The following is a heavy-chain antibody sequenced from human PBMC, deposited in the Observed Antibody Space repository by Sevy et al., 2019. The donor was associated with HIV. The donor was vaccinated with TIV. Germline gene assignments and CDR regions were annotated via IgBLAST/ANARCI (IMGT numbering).Heavy chain of an antibody. CDR3: ARGLSGIVVAPAAIRPGIRANSFDP. CDR2: INHSGST. Sequence: SETLSLTCAVYGGSFSGYYWSWIRQPPGKGLEWIGEINHSGSTNYNPSLKSRVTISVDTSKNQFSLKLSSVTAADTAVYYCARGLSGIVVAPAAIRPGIRANSFDPWGQGTLVTVSS. CDR1: GGSFSGYY. V-gene: IGHV4-34*01. J-gene: IGHJ5*02. D-gene: IGHD2-2*02.